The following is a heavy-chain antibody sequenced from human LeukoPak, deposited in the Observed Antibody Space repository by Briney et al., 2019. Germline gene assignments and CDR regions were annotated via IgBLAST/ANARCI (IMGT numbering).Heavy chain of an antibody. J-gene: IGHJ4*02. Sequence: GRSLRLSCVASGFTFNTYGIHWVRQAPGKGLEWVAGISVDGNNKDYSDSVKGRFTISRDNSKNTLYLQMNSLRAEDTAVYYCSKAAYCTSTSCHFSGYAQRPLDSWGQGTLVTVSS. CDR2: ISVDGNNK. D-gene: IGHD2-2*01. CDR1: GFTFNTYG. V-gene: IGHV3-30*18. CDR3: SKAAYCTSTSCHFSGYAQRPLDS.